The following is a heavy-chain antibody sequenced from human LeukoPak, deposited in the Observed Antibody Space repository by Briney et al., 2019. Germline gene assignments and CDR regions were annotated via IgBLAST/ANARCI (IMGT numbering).Heavy chain of an antibody. CDR3: TREAVAGMWLDY. D-gene: IGHD6-19*01. J-gene: IGHJ4*02. V-gene: IGHV1-18*01. Sequence: ASVKVSCKASGYTFTSYGISWVRQAPGQGLEWMGWISAYNGNTNYAQKLQGRVTMTTDTSTSTAYTELRSLRSDDTAVYYCTREAVAGMWLDYWGQGTLVTVSS. CDR1: GYTFTSYG. CDR2: ISAYNGNT.